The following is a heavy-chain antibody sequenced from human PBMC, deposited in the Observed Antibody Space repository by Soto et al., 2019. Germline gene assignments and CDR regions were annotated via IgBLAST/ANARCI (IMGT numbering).Heavy chain of an antibody. CDR1: EYRVSSNSAP. J-gene: IGHJ4*02. CDR3: ARLIGNSWVDY. CDR2: TYYMSQWYY. D-gene: IGHD1-1*01. Sequence: PSQTLSLPFPISEYRVSSNSAPWDWIRQSPSRNLELLGRTYYMSQWYYDYALSVKSRVSINPDTPENQFSLQLNSLTPEDTAVYFCARLIGNSWVDYWGQGTLVTVSS. V-gene: IGHV6-1*01.